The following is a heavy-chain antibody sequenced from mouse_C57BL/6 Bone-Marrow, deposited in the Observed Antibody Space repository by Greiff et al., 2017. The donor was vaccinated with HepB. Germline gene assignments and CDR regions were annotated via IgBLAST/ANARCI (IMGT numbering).Heavy chain of an antibody. CDR3: ARNRALTWDYFDY. CDR2: IWSGGST. Sequence: VKLMESGPGLVQPSQSLSITCTVSGFSLTSYGVHWVRQSPGKGLEWLGVIWSGGSTDYNAAFISRLSISKDNSKSQVFFKMNSLQADDTAIYYCARNRALTWDYFDYWGQGTTLTVSS. D-gene: IGHD3-3*01. CDR1: GFSLTSYG. J-gene: IGHJ2*01. V-gene: IGHV2-2*01.